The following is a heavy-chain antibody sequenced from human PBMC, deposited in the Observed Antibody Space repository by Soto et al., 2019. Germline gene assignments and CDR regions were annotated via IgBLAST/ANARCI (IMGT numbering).Heavy chain of an antibody. CDR3: ARADILLWFGPTIDV. CDR2: MNPNSGNT. D-gene: IGHD3-10*01. Sequence: GASVKVSCKASGYTFTSYDINWVRQATGQGLEWMGWMNPNSGNTGYAQKFQGRVTMTRNTSISTAYMGLSSLRSEDTAVYYCARADILLWFGPTIDVWGQGTTVTVSS. V-gene: IGHV1-8*01. CDR1: GYTFTSYD. J-gene: IGHJ6*02.